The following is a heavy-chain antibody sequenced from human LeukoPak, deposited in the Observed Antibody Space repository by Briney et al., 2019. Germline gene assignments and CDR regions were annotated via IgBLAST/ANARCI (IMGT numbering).Heavy chain of an antibody. Sequence: GGSLRLSCAASGFTFSSYGMSWVRQAPGKGLEWVSAISGSGGSTYYADSVKGRFTISRDNSKNTLYLQMNSLRAEDTAVYYCATFHPYSSGWYSVYWGQGTLVTVSS. D-gene: IGHD6-19*01. V-gene: IGHV3-23*01. CDR2: ISGSGGST. J-gene: IGHJ4*02. CDR3: ATFHPYSSGWYSVY. CDR1: GFTFSSYG.